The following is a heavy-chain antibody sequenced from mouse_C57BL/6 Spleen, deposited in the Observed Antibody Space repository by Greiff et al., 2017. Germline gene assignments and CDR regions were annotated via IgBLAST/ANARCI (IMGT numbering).Heavy chain of an antibody. CDR2: ISSGGDYI. D-gene: IGHD1-1*01. CDR1: GFTFSSYA. CDR3: TREDRDYSYAMDY. Sequence: EVKLMESGEGLVKPGGSLKLSCAASGFTFSSYALSWVRQTPEKRLEWVAYISSGGDYIYYADTVKGRFTISRDNARNTLYLQMSSLKSEDTAMYYCTREDRDYSYAMDYWGQGTSVTVSS. V-gene: IGHV5-9-1*02. J-gene: IGHJ4*01.